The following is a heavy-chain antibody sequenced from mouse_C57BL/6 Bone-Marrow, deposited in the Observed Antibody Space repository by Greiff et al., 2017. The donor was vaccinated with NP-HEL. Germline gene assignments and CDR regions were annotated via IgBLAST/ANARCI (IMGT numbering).Heavy chain of an antibody. Sequence: VQLQQSGPELVKPGASVKISCKASGYAFSSSWMNWVKQRPGKGLEWIGRIYPGDGDTNYNGKFKGKATLTADKSSSTAYMQLSSLTSEDSAVYFCARGITTVVHFDVWGTGTTVTVSS. CDR1: GYAFSSSW. J-gene: IGHJ1*03. D-gene: IGHD1-1*01. CDR3: ARGITTVVHFDV. CDR2: IYPGDGDT. V-gene: IGHV1-82*01.